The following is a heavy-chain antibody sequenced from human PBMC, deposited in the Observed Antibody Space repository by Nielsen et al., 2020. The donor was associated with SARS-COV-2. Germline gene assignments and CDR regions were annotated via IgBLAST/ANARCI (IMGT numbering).Heavy chain of an antibody. CDR1: GYTLTELS. J-gene: IGHJ4*02. Sequence: ASVKVSCKVSGYTLTELSMHWVRQAPGKGPEWMGGFDPEDGETIYSQKFQGRVTMTRDTSTSTVYMEVSSLRSEDTAVYSCARGPPGEPADYWGQGTLVTVSS. D-gene: IGHD2-2*01. CDR2: FDPEDGET. V-gene: IGHV1-24*01. CDR3: ARGPPGEPADY.